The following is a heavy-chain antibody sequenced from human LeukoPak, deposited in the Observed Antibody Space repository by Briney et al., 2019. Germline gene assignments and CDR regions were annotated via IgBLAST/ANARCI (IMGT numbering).Heavy chain of an antibody. J-gene: IGHJ4*02. Sequence: SETLSLTCTVSGGSISSYYWSWIRQPPGKGLEWIGYINYSGSTNYNPSLKSRVTISVDTSKNQFSLKLSSVTAADTAVYYCARWGYSTQFDYWGQGTLVTVSS. V-gene: IGHV4-59*08. CDR1: GGSISSYY. CDR3: ARWGYSTQFDY. CDR2: INYSGST. D-gene: IGHD5-18*01.